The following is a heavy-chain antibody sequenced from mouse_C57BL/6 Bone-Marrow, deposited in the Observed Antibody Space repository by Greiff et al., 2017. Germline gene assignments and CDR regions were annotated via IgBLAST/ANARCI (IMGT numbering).Heavy chain of an antibody. Sequence: EVKLVESGGGLVKPGGSLKLSCAASGFTFSSYAMSWVRQTPEKRLEWVATISDGGSYTYYPDNVKGRFTISRDNATNNLCLQLSHLKSEDTAMDFCARCPILCYFDYWGQGTTLTVSS. J-gene: IGHJ2*01. CDR2: ISDGGSYT. CDR1: GFTFSSYA. V-gene: IGHV5-4*03. CDR3: ARCPILCYFDY.